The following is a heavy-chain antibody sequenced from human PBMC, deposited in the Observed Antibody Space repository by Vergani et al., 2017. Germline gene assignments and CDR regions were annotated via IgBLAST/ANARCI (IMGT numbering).Heavy chain of an antibody. CDR3: ARDQVPAAIRLNVGNYMDV. D-gene: IGHD2-2*02. CDR1: RSTFKTYG. V-gene: IGHV3-33*01. J-gene: IGHJ6*03. CDR2: INYDGSNA. Sequence: QGQLVESGGGIVQPGRSLTLSCVASRSTFKTYGMHWVRQAPGKGLEWVGLINYDGSNAYYADSVKGRCTISRDNSKNTLYLQMSSLRAEDTAVYYCARDQVPAAIRLNVGNYMDVWGKGTTVIVSS.